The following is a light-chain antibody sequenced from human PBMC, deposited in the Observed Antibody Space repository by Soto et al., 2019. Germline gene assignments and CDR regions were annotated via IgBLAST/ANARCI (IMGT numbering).Light chain of an antibody. CDR2: NDN. V-gene: IGLV1-44*01. J-gene: IGLJ3*02. CDR3: AAWNDSLNARGV. CDR1: RSNIGSNA. Sequence: QSVLTQPASASGTPGQRVTISCSGSRSNIGSNAVSWYQQLPGTAPKLLIYNDNQRPSAVPDRFSACKSGTSASLAISRLESGDGADCYCAAWNDSLNARGVFGGGTKLTVL.